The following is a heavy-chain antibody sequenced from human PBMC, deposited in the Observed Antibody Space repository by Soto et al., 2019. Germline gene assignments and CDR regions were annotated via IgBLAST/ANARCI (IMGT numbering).Heavy chain of an antibody. Sequence: QVQLVQSGAEVKKPGSSVKVSCKASGGTFSSYAISWVRQAPGQGLEWMGGIIPIFGTATYAQKFQGRVTITADESTSTAYMELSSLRSEDTAVYYCARTNYGDYDYYYGMDVWGQGTTVTVSS. J-gene: IGHJ6*02. CDR2: IIPIFGTA. D-gene: IGHD4-17*01. V-gene: IGHV1-69*01. CDR3: ARTNYGDYDYYYGMDV. CDR1: GGTFSSYA.